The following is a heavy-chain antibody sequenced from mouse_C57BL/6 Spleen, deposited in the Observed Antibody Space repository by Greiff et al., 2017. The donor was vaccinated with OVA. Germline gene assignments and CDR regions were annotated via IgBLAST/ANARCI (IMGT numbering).Heavy chain of an antibody. Sequence: QVQLQQSGAELVKPGASVKISCKASGYAFSSYWMNWVKQRPGKGLEWIGQIYPGDGDTNYNGKFKGKATLTADKSSSTAYMQLSSLTSEDSAVYFCAREDWDVYYFDYWGQGTTLTVSS. CDR2: IYPGDGDT. J-gene: IGHJ2*01. D-gene: IGHD4-1*01. CDR3: AREDWDVYYFDY. V-gene: IGHV1-80*01. CDR1: GYAFSSYW.